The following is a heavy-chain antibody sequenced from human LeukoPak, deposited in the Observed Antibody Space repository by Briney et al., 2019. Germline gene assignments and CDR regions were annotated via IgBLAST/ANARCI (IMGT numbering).Heavy chain of an antibody. CDR3: ARGLTRGYYNY. Sequence: PSETLSLTCAVYGGSFSGYYWSWIRQPPGKGLEWIGEINHSGSTNYDPSLKSRVTISVDTSKNQFSLKLSSVTAADTAVYYCARGLTRGYYNYWGQGTLVTVSS. J-gene: IGHJ4*02. D-gene: IGHD3-3*01. V-gene: IGHV4-34*01. CDR1: GGSFSGYY. CDR2: INHSGST.